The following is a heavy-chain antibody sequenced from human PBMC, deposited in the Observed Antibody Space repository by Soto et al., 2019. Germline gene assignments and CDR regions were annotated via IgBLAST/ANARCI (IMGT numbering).Heavy chain of an antibody. D-gene: IGHD6-13*01. CDR2: ISGSGGST. CDR1: GFTFSSYA. CDR3: AKDGGIAAAGTFDY. V-gene: IGHV3-23*01. Sequence: GESLKISCAASGFTFSSYAMSWVRQAPGKGLEWVSAISGSGGSTYYADSVKGRFTISRDNSKNTLYLQMNSLRAEDTAVYYCAKDGGIAAAGTFDYWGQGPLVTVSS. J-gene: IGHJ4*02.